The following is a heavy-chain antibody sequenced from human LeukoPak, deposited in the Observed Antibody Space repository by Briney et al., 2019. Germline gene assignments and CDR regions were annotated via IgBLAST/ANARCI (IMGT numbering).Heavy chain of an antibody. CDR2: ISTHNGHT. J-gene: IGHJ4*02. D-gene: IGHD1-26*01. V-gene: IGHV1-18*01. Sequence: ASVKVSCKASGYTFSSYGIGITWVRQAPGQGLEWMGWISTHNGHTKSAQKLQGRVTMTTDTSTSTAHMELRSLRSDDTAVYYCARVWGSGSPDYWGQGTLVTVSS. CDR1: GYTFSSYG. CDR3: ARVWGSGSPDY.